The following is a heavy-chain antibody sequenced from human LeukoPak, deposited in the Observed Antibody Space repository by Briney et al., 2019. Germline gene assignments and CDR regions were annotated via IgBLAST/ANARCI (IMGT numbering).Heavy chain of an antibody. V-gene: IGHV3-9*01. CDR2: ISWNSGSI. D-gene: IGHD3-10*01. J-gene: IGHJ4*02. Sequence: GGSLRLSCAASGFTFDDYAMHWVRQAPGKGLEWVSGISWNSGSIGYADSAKGRFTISRDNAKNSLYLQMNSLRAEDTALYYCAKGLLDYGSGSYWGYFDYWGQGTLVTVSS. CDR1: GFTFDDYA. CDR3: AKGLLDYGSGSYWGYFDY.